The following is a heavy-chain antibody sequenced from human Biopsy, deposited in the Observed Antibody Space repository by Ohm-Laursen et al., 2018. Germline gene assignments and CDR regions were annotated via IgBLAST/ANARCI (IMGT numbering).Heavy chain of an antibody. CDR3: SKLGGDPAPFDRASDV. CDR2: IGGGGSPT. V-gene: IGHV3-23*01. J-gene: IGHJ3*01. CDR1: GFTFSSYG. Sequence: LSLTCAATGFTFSSYGMSRVRQAPGKVLEWVSAIGGGGSPTLYADSVKGRFTISRDDSKNTLYLQMNSLRVEDTAVYFCSKLGGDPAPFDRASDVWSRGTKVTVSS. D-gene: IGHD2-21*02.